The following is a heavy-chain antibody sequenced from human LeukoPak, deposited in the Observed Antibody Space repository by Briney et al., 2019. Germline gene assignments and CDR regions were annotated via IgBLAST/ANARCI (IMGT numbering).Heavy chain of an antibody. Sequence: SQTLSLTCAISGDSVSSNSAAWNWIRQSPSSGLECLGRTYYRSKWYNDYAVSVKSRITINPDTSKNQFSLQLNSVTPEDTAVYYCARDRVRFLEWLPPGYYYMDVWGKGTTVTVSS. J-gene: IGHJ6*03. CDR1: GDSVSSNSAA. V-gene: IGHV6-1*01. CDR2: TYYRSKWYN. CDR3: ARDRVRFLEWLPPGYYYMDV. D-gene: IGHD3-3*01.